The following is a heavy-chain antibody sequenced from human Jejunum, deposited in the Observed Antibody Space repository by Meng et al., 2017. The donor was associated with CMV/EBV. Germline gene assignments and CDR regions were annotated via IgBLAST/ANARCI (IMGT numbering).Heavy chain of an antibody. Sequence: KASGYTFNIYGIHWVRQAPGQGLEWMGWISGYNGNTNYAQKLQGRVTMNTDTSTSTVYMELRSLRYDDTAVYYCARSRDGYNSAFDYWGQGTLVTVSS. J-gene: IGHJ4*02. V-gene: IGHV1-18*01. CDR2: ISGYNGNT. CDR1: GYTFNIYG. D-gene: IGHD5-24*01. CDR3: ARSRDGYNSAFDY.